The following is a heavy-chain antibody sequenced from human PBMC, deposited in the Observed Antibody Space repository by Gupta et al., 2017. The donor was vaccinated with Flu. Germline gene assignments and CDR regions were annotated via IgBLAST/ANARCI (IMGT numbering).Heavy chain of an antibody. CDR2: IYHDGSP. V-gene: IGHV4-4*02. D-gene: IGHD4-4*01. Sequence: QVQLQESGPGLVKPSWTLSLTCAVSSVSIISSNWWTWFRQPPGKVLEWIGEIYHDGSPNYNASLKSRATISVDRSRDQFSLTLTSVTAADTAVYYCARVAYSRNWFDPWGQGTLVTVSS. J-gene: IGHJ5*02. CDR1: SVSIISSNW. CDR3: ARVAYSRNWFDP.